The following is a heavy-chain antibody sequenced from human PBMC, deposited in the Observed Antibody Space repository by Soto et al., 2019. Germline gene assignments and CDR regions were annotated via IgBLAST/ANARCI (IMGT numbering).Heavy chain of an antibody. D-gene: IGHD2-15*01. CDR1: GYSISSGCY. CDR2: IYHSGGT. Sequence: PWETLSLTCAVSGYSISSGCYWGWIRQPRGKGLEWVGSIYHSGGTYYNPSLKSRVTISVDESKNQFSLKLSSVTGADTAVYYCARVSGSVVVVAATVDYWGRGTLVTVSS. J-gene: IGHJ4*02. CDR3: ARVSGSVVVVAATVDY. V-gene: IGHV4-38-2*01.